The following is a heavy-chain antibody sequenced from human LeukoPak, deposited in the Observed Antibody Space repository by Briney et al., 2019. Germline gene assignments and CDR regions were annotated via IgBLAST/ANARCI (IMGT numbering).Heavy chain of an antibody. V-gene: IGHV3-30*03. Sequence: PGGSLRLSCAASRFIFSNYDMHGVPHAPGKGLECVASVSYDVINYYYAHSVKVRFTISRDNSKNMLFLQMNSLRSQDTSFYYCGSGCGGYNSAPLDNWGQGTMVTVSS. J-gene: IGHJ4*02. D-gene: IGHD6-19*01. CDR1: RFIFSNYD. CDR3: GSGCGGYNSAPLDN. CDR2: VSYDVINY.